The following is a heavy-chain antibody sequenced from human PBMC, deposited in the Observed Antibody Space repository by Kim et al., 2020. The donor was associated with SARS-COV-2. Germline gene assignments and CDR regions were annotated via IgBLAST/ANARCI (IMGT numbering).Heavy chain of an antibody. CDR2: INPNTCGT. CDR3: ARDLRRTSPRDFYGMHV. J-gene: IGHJ6*02. V-gene: IGHV1-2*06. Sequence: ASVKVSCKASGYSFTGYYMHWVRQAPGQGPEWMGRINPNTCGTTSSQRFKGRVSMTRDTAISTAYLEITSLTSDDTAVYYCARDLRRTSPRDFYGMHVWG. CDR1: GYSFTGYY.